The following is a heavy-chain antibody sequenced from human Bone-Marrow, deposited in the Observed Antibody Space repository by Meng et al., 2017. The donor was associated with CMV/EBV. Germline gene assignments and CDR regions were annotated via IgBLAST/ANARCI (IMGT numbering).Heavy chain of an antibody. D-gene: IGHD3-22*01. CDR3: ARVAYYYDSSGYSGAYWAFDP. Sequence: SETLSLTCTVSGGSISSSSYYWGWIRQPPGKGLEWIGSIYYSGSTYYNPSLKSRVTISVDTSKNQFSLKLSSVTAADTAVYYCARVAYYYDSSGYSGAYWAFDPWGQGTLVTVSS. CDR2: IYYSGST. J-gene: IGHJ5*02. V-gene: IGHV4-39*07. CDR1: GGSISSSSYY.